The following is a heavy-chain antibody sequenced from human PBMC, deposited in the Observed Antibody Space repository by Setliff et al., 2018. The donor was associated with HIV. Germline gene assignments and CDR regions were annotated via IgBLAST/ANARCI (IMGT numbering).Heavy chain of an antibody. CDR1: GYDFTAYA. V-gene: IGHV1-18*01. CDR2: IGGDNANI. Sequence: ASVKVSCKASGYDFTAYAISWVRQAPGQGLEWMGRIGGDNANIKFAQSFQGRVTMTTDTSTNTAYLELTSLRSDDTAVYYCARDQRLSYWGQGTLVTVSS. J-gene: IGHJ4*02. CDR3: ARDQRLSY.